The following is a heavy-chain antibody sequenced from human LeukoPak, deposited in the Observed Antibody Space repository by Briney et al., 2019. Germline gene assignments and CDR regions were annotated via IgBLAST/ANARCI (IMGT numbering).Heavy chain of an antibody. J-gene: IGHJ6*02. Sequence: GGSLRLSCAASGFTFSSYAMHWVRQAPGKGLEWVAVISYDGSNKYYADSVKGRFTISRDNSKNTLYLQMNSLRAEDTAVYYCARRRHVFPYYYGMDVWGQGTTVTVSS. CDR2: ISYDGSNK. V-gene: IGHV3-30-3*01. CDR1: GFTFSSYA. D-gene: IGHD2-21*01. CDR3: ARRRHVFPYYYGMDV.